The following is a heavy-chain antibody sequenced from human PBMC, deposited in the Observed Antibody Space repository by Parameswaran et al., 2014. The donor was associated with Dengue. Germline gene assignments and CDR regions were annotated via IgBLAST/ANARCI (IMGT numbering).Heavy chain of an antibody. Sequence: WVRQAPGQGLEWMGGIIPLLDIRINPQRFQGRVTITADKSTNTAYMELSSLTSDDTAVYFCARDIPYGSGTYYHNSYMDVWGNGTTVTVSS. CDR3: ARDIPYGSGTYYHNSYMDV. D-gene: IGHD3-10*01. J-gene: IGHJ6*03. V-gene: IGHV1-69*10. CDR2: IIPLLDIR.